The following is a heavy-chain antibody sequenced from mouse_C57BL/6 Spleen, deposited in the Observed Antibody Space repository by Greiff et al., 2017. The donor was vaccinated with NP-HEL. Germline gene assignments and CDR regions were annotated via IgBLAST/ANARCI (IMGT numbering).Heavy chain of an antibody. CDR3: TTVDDGRSYEDD. J-gene: IGHJ2*01. CDR1: GFNFKDYY. CDR2: IDPEDGDT. Sequence: VQLQQSGAELVRPGASVKLSCTASGFNFKDYYMHWVKQRPEQGLEWIGRIDPEDGDTEYAPKFPGKATMTADTSSNTAYLQLSSLTSEDTAGDYCTTVDDGRSYEDDGGQGTTLTVSS. D-gene: IGHD1-1*01. V-gene: IGHV14-1*01.